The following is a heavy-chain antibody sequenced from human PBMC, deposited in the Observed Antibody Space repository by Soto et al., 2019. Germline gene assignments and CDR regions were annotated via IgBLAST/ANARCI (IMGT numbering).Heavy chain of an antibody. J-gene: IGHJ4*02. CDR2: IIPIFGTA. CDR1: GGTFSSYA. Sequence: QVQLVQSGAEVKKPGSSVKVSCKASGGTFSSYAISWVRQAPGQGLEWMGGIIPIFGTANYAQKFQGRVTITADETTSTADMGRGSLRSEDTAGYYWARGGGGTTVVTPSIDYWGQGTLVTVSS. CDR3: ARGGGGTTVVTPSIDY. V-gene: IGHV1-69*12. D-gene: IGHD4-17*01.